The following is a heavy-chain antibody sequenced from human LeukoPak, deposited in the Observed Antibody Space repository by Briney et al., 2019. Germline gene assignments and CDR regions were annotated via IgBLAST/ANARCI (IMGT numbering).Heavy chain of an antibody. CDR3: ARHYYDYVWGSYGIDY. J-gene: IGHJ4*02. CDR1: GYSFSNYW. D-gene: IGHD3-16*01. CDR2: IYPGDSDT. Sequence: GESLKISCKGSGYSFSNYWIGWVRQMPGKGLEWMGIIYPGDSDTRYRPSFQGQVTISADKSISTAYLQWSSLKASDTAMYYCARHYYDYVWGSYGIDYWGQGTLVTVSS. V-gene: IGHV5-51*01.